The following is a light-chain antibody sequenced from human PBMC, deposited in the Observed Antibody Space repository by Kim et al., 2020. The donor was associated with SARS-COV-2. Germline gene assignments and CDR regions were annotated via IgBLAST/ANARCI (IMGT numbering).Light chain of an antibody. CDR3: QQSYSTPRYS. V-gene: IGKV1-39*01. J-gene: IGKJ2*03. CDR1: QNMNTC. CDR2: GDS. Sequence: ASVGDEVTITCRASQNMNTCLNWYQQKPGKSPKLLIYGDSSLQSGVPSRFRGSGSGTDFTLTITSLQPEDFATYFCQQSYSTPRYSFGQGTKLEI.